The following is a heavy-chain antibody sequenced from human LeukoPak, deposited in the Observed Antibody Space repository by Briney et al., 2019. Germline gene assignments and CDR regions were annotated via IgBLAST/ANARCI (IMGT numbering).Heavy chain of an antibody. Sequence: GGSLRLSCAASGFTFSSYNMNWVRQAPGKGLEWVSSITSGSSYIHYADSVKGRFTISRDNAKNSLYLQMNSLRAEGTAVYYCARDPYSGSYGNYYYYFMDVWGKGTTVTISS. D-gene: IGHD1-26*01. V-gene: IGHV3-21*01. CDR1: GFTFSSYN. CDR3: ARDPYSGSYGNYYYYFMDV. CDR2: ITSGSSYI. J-gene: IGHJ6*03.